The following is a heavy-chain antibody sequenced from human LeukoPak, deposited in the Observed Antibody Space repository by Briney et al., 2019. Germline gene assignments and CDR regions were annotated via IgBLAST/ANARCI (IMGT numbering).Heavy chain of an antibody. CDR1: GGSISSYY. Sequence: PSETLSLTCTVSGGSISSYYWSWIRQPPGKGLEWIGYIFYSGSTDYNPSLKRRVTISVDTSKNQFSLKLSSVTAADTAVYYCARGAGGYSYGWGQGTLVTVSS. CDR3: ARGAGGYSYG. CDR2: IFYSGST. D-gene: IGHD5-18*01. V-gene: IGHV4-59*01. J-gene: IGHJ4*02.